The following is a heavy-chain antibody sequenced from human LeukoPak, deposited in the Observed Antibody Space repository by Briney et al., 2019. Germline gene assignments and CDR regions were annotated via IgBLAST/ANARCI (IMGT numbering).Heavy chain of an antibody. V-gene: IGHV4-34*01. D-gene: IGHD3-10*01. Sequence: SETLSLTCAVYGGSFSGYCGSWTRQPPGKGLEWIGEINHSGSTNYNPSLKSRVTISVDTSKNRFSLKLSSVTAADTAVYYCARERRYYYGSGSYPYWGQGALVTVSS. CDR3: ARERRYYYGSGSYPY. J-gene: IGHJ4*02. CDR1: GGSFSGYC. CDR2: INHSGST.